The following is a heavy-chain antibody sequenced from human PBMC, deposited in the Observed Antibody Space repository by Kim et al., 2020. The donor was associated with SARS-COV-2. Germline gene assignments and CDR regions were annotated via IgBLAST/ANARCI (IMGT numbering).Heavy chain of an antibody. V-gene: IGHV5-51*01. Sequence: RYSPAFQGQVTISADKSISTAYLQWSSLKASDTAMYYCARGILTGYSFDYWGQGTLVTVSS. J-gene: IGHJ4*02. CDR3: ARGILTGYSFDY. D-gene: IGHD3-9*01.